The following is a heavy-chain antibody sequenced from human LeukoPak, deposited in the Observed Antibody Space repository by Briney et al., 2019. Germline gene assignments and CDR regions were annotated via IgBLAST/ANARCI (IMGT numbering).Heavy chain of an antibody. J-gene: IGHJ3*01. D-gene: IGHD1-26*01. V-gene: IGHV1-2*02. CDR3: GGGIVGSTTDDFDV. CDR2: IIPNSGGT. Sequence: ASVKVSCKASGYTFTGYHMHWVRQAPGQGLEWMGWIIPNSGGTHYAQKFQGRVTMTRDTSISTAYMELSRLRPDDTAIYFCGGGIVGSTTDDFDVWGQGTMVTVSS. CDR1: GYTFTGYH.